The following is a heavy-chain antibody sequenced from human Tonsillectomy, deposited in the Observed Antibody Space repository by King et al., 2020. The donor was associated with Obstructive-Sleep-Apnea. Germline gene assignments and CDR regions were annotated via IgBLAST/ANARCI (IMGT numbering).Heavy chain of an antibody. V-gene: IGHV3-13*04. CDR2: IGTAGDT. CDR3: AREGRGNTGGAAFDI. CDR1: GFTFSSYD. Sequence: VQLVESGGGLVQPGGSLRLSCAASGFTFSSYDMHLVRHATGKGLEWVSAIGTAGDTYYPGSVKCRFTISRDNAKNSLYLQMNSLRAGDTSVYYCAREGRGNTGGAAFDIWGQGTMVTVSS. J-gene: IGHJ3*02. D-gene: IGHD1/OR15-1a*01.